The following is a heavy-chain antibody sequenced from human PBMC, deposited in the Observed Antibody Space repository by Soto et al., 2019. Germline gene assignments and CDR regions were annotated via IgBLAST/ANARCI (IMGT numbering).Heavy chain of an antibody. CDR3: VKGGTTVTKYYFDY. Sequence: GGSLRLSCSASGFTFSSYAMHWVRQAPGKGLEYVSAISSNGGSTYYADSVKDRFTISRDNSKNTLYLQMSSLRAEDTAVYYCVKGGTTVTKYYFDYWGQGTLVTVSS. J-gene: IGHJ4*02. D-gene: IGHD4-17*01. CDR1: GFTFSSYA. V-gene: IGHV3-64D*08. CDR2: ISSNGGST.